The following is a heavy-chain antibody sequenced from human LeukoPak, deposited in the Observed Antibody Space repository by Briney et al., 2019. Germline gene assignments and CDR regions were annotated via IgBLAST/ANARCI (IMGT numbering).Heavy chain of an antibody. D-gene: IGHD2-2*02. CDR3: ARDPYMTY. CDR1: GFTVSSNY. CDR2: IYNGGGT. J-gene: IGHJ4*02. Sequence: GGSLRLSCAASGFTVSSNYMSWVRQAPGKGLEWVSVIYNGGGTDYADPVKGRFTISRDNSKNTLYLQMNTLRAEDTAVYYCARDPYMTYWGQGTLVTVSS. V-gene: IGHV3-66*01.